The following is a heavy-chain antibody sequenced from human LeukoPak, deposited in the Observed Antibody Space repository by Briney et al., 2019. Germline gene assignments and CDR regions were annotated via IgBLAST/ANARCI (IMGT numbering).Heavy chain of an antibody. Sequence: GGSLRLSCAASGFTFSSYAMSWVRQAPGKGLEWVSAISGSGGSTYYADSVKGRFTISRDNSKNTLYLQMNSLRAEDTAVYYCASSVGVPPQSPPYYFDYWGQGTLVTVSS. CDR1: GFTFSSYA. CDR2: ISGSGGST. CDR3: ASSVGVPPQSPPYYFDY. J-gene: IGHJ4*02. D-gene: IGHD3-16*01. V-gene: IGHV3-23*01.